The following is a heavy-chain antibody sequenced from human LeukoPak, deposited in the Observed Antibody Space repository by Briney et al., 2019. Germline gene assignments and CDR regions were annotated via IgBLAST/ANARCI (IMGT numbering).Heavy chain of an antibody. CDR2: IYYSGST. CDR1: TGSISSSSYY. V-gene: IGHV4-39*01. J-gene: IGHJ6*03. D-gene: IGHD4-23*01. Sequence: PSETLSLTCTVSTGSISSSSYYWCWIRQPPGKGLEWIGSIYYSGSTYYNPSLKSRVTISVDTSNNQFSLKLSSVTAADTAVYYCARHVRRLRANGNLYYYMDVWGKGTTVTVSS. CDR3: ARHVRRLRANGNLYYYMDV.